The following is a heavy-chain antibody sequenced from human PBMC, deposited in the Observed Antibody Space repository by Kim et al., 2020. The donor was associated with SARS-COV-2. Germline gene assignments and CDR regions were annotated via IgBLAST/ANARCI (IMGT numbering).Heavy chain of an antibody. CDR3: ARGSTTPLNWFDP. D-gene: IGHD4-17*01. Sequence: NPPLKSRVTIPVETSKNQRSLKLSSVTAADTAVYYGARGSTTPLNWFDPWGQGTLVTVSS. J-gene: IGHJ5*02. V-gene: IGHV4-59*09.